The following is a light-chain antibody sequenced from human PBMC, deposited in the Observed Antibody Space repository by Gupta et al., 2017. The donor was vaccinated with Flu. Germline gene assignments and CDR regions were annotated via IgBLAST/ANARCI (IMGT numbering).Light chain of an antibody. J-gene: IGKJ4*01. V-gene: IGKV3-15*01. CDR3: QQYNNWPLT. CDR2: GVS. Sequence: ENVLTQSPATPSVSRGETATLSCGASGSVSGNLAWYQQKFGQTPRLLIYGVSTRVTGLPTRFSGSGSGTQFTLTITSLQSEDSAVYYCQQYNNWPLTFGGGTRVEI. CDR1: GSVSGN.